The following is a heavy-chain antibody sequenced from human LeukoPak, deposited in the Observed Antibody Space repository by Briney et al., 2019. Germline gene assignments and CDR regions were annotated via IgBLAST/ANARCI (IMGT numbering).Heavy chain of an antibody. CDR1: GFTFSSYA. CDR3: AKRLYSWVDAFDI. J-gene: IGHJ3*02. V-gene: IGHV3-23*01. CDR2: ISGSGGST. Sequence: GGSLRLSCAASGFTFSSYAMSWVRQAPGKGLEWVSAISGSGGSTYYADSVKGRFTISRDNSKNTLYLQMNSLRAVDTAVYYCAKRLYSWVDAFDIWGQGTMVTVSS. D-gene: IGHD5-18*01.